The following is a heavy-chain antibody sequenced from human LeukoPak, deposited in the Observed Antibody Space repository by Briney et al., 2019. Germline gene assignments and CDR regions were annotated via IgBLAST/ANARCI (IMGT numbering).Heavy chain of an antibody. J-gene: IGHJ5*02. V-gene: IGHV4-34*01. CDR3: ARARTGYSSSWYMSWFDP. CDR2: INHSGST. Sequence: SETLSLTCAVYGGSFSGYYWSWIRQPPGKGLEWIGEINHSGSTNYNPSLKSRVTISVDTSKNQFSLKLSSVTAADTAAYYCARARTGYSSSWYMSWFDPWGQGTLVTVSS. D-gene: IGHD6-13*01. CDR1: GGSFSGYY.